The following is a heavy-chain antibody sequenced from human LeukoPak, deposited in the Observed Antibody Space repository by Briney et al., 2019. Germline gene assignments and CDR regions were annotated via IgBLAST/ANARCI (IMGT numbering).Heavy chain of an antibody. CDR1: GYSISSGYY. V-gene: IGHV4-38-2*02. CDR2: IYYSGST. J-gene: IGHJ2*01. CDR3: AREDIVVVPAAIPLGYFDL. Sequence: KPSETLSLTCTVSGYSISSGYYWGWTRQPPGKGLEWIGSIYYSGSTYYNPSLKSRVTISIDTSKNQFSLKLSSVTAADTAVYYCAREDIVVVPAAIPLGYFDLWGRGTLVTVSS. D-gene: IGHD2-2*02.